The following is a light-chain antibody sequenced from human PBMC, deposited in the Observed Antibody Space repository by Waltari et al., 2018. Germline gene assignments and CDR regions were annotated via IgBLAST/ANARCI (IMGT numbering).Light chain of an antibody. CDR3: QKYNNALRT. CDR1: QGISNY. Sequence: DVQMTQSPSSLSASVGGRVTITCRASQGISNYLAWYQQKPGKVPKLLIYAASTLQSGVPSRFSGSGSGTDFTLTITSLQPEDVATYYCQKYNNALRTFGQGTKVEIK. V-gene: IGKV1-27*01. J-gene: IGKJ1*01. CDR2: AAS.